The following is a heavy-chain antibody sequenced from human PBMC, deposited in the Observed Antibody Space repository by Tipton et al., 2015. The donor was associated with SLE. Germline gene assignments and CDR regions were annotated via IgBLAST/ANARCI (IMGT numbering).Heavy chain of an antibody. V-gene: IGHV4-59*01. CDR1: GGSISSYY. CDR3: AREGVVAASFDI. J-gene: IGHJ3*02. D-gene: IGHD2-15*01. Sequence: TLSLTCTVSGGSISSYYWSWIRQPPGKGLEWIGSIYYSGSTNYNPSLKSRVTISVDTSKNQFSLKLSSVTAADTAVYYCAREGVVAASFDIWGQGTMVTVSS. CDR2: IYYSGST.